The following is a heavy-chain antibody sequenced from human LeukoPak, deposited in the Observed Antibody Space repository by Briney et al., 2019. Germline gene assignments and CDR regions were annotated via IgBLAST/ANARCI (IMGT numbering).Heavy chain of an antibody. CDR3: AKGQYGMTTVITAFDY. V-gene: IGHV3-23*01. CDR1: GFTFSSYA. D-gene: IGHD4-17*01. Sequence: GGSLRLSCAASGFTFSSYAMSWVRQAPGKGLEWVSAISGSGGSTYYADSVKGRFTISRDNSKNTLYLQMNSLRAEDTAVYYCAKGQYGMTTVITAFDYWGQGTLVTVSS. CDR2: ISGSGGST. J-gene: IGHJ4*02.